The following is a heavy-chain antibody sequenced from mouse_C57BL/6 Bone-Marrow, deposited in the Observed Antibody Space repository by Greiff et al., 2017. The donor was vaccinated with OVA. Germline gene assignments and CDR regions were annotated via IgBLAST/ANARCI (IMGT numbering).Heavy chain of an antibody. CDR3: ASGPGTEAWFAY. D-gene: IGHD4-1*01. CDR1: GFTFSDYG. CDR2: ISSGSSTI. J-gene: IGHJ3*01. Sequence: EVNLVESGGGLVKPGGSLKLSCAASGFTFSDYGMHWVRQAPEKGLEWVAYISSGSSTIYYADTVKGRFTISRDNAKNTLFLQMTSLRSEDTAMYYCASGPGTEAWFAYWGQGTLVTVSA. V-gene: IGHV5-17*01.